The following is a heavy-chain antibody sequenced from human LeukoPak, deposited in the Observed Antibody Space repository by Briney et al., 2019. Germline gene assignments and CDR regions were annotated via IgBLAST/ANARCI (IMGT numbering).Heavy chain of an antibody. CDR1: GGSISSYY. J-gene: IGHJ3*01. D-gene: IGHD2-2*01. Sequence: SETLSLTCTVSGGSISSYYWSWIRQPPGKGLEWIGYIYYSGSTNYNPSLKSRVTISVDTSKNQFSLKLSSVTAADTAVYYCARWPPDIVVVPAASFAFDVWGQGTMVTVSS. V-gene: IGHV4-59*08. CDR3: ARWPPDIVVVPAASFAFDV. CDR2: IYYSGST.